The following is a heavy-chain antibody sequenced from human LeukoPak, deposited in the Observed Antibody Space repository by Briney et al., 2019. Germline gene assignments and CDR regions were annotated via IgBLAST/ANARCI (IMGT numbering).Heavy chain of an antibody. CDR3: VREWAGGLAAAGTRIEGSY. CDR1: EFSASNYW. V-gene: IGHV3-7*01. CDR2: IKQDGSQE. Sequence: HTGGSLRLSRVVSEFSASNYWMSWVRQAPGKGLEWVANIKQDGSQENYVRSVKCRFTISRDNAKNSVYLQMNSLLVEDTAVYYCVREWAGGLAAAGTRIEGSYWGQGTQVIVSS. J-gene: IGHJ4*02. D-gene: IGHD6-13*01.